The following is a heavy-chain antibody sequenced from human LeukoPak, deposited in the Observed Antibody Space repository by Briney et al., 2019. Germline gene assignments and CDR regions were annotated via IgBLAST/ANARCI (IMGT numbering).Heavy chain of an antibody. CDR3: PRDGRRIAAAGLIYYYCGMDV. Sequence: PSETLSLTCGVYGGSLSGFYWNWIRQPPGKGLEWIGEMNPSGRTTYNPSLESRVSMSLDTSQNQFSLKLSSVTAADTAVYYCPRDGRRIAAAGLIYYYCGMDVWGQGTTVTVSS. D-gene: IGHD6-13*01. J-gene: IGHJ6*02. CDR1: GGSLSGFY. CDR2: MNPSGRT. V-gene: IGHV4-34*01.